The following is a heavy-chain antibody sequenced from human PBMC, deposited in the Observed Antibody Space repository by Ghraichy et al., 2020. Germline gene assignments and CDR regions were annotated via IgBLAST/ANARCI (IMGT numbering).Heavy chain of an antibody. CDR1: GFTFSSYA. D-gene: IGHD2-15*01. Sequence: GESLNISCAASGFTFSSYAMSWVRQAPGKGLEWVSAISGSGGSTYYADSVKGRFTISRDNSKNTLYLQMNSLRAEDTAVYYCAKLVVVLLNYFDYWGQGTLVTVSS. CDR2: ISGSGGST. CDR3: AKLVVVLLNYFDY. V-gene: IGHV3-23*01. J-gene: IGHJ4*02.